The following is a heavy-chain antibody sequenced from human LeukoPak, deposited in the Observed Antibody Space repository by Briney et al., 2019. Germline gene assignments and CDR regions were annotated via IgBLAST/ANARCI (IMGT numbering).Heavy chain of an antibody. CDR2: ISGSGGST. CDR3: AKRGAEVGATVAPGDY. V-gene: IGHV3-23*01. D-gene: IGHD1-26*01. CDR1: GFTFSSYA. J-gene: IGHJ4*02. Sequence: GGSLRLSCAASGFTFSSYAMSWVRQAPGKGLEWVSAISGSGGSTYYADSVKGRFTISSDNSKNTLYLQMNGLRAEDTAVYYCAKRGAEVGATVAPGDYWGQGTLVTVSS.